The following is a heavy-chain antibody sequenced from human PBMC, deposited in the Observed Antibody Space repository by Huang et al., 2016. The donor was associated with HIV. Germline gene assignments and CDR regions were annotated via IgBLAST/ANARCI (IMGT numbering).Heavy chain of an antibody. CDR3: ARVRGYSGSYYGMDV. J-gene: IGHJ6*02. Sequence: QVQLVQSGAEVKKPGSSVKVSCKASGGTFSNHGFSWVRQAPGQGLEWMGGILPVFGTQYYTPKFQGRVTITADESTSTVYMELSSLTPDDTAEYYCARVRGYSGSYYGMDVWGQGTTVTVSS. CDR2: ILPVFGTQ. CDR1: GGTFSNHG. D-gene: IGHD1-26*01. V-gene: IGHV1-69*01.